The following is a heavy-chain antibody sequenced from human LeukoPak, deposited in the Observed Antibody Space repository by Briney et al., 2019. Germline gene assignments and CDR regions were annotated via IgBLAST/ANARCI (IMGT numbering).Heavy chain of an antibody. D-gene: IGHD2-2*01. CDR2: IYTSGST. CDR3: ARDPGCSSTSCYYHFDP. CDR1: GGSISSGSYS. J-gene: IGHJ5*02. V-gene: IGHV4-61*02. Sequence: SETLSLTCTVSGGSISSGSYSWSWIRQPAGKGLEWIGRIYTSGSTNYNPSLKTRVPISVHTSKKHFSLNLSSVTAADTAVYYCARDPGCSSTSCYYHFDPWGQGTLVTVSS.